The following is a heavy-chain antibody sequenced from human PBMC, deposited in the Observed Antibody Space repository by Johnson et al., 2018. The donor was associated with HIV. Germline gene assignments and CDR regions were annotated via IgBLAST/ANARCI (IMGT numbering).Heavy chain of an antibody. CDR1: GFTFDAYT. J-gene: IGHJ3*02. D-gene: IGHD1-26*01. V-gene: IGHV3-43*01. CDR3: AKAQGSLPVEIYAFDI. Sequence: VQLVESGGGLVQPGGSLRLSCAASGFTFDAYTMYWVRQPPGKGLEWVSLIGWDGGSRYYGDSVKGRFTISRDNSKNSLYLQMNSLRTEDTALYYCAKAQGSLPVEIYAFDIWGQGTMVTVSS. CDR2: IGWDGGSR.